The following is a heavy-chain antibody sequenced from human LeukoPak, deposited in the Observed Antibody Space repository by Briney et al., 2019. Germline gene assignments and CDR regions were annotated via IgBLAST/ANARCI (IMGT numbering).Heavy chain of an antibody. D-gene: IGHD3-10*01. V-gene: IGHV1-69*05. CDR1: GGTFSSYA. CDR2: IIPIFGTA. J-gene: IGHJ6*02. CDR3: ARDLRRGWDYYYYGMDV. Sequence: ASVKVSCKASGGTFSSYAISWVRQAPGQGLEWMGGIIPIFGTANYAQKFQGRVTITRDTSASTAYMELSSLRSEDTAVYYCARDLRRGWDYYYYGMDVWGQGTTVTVSS.